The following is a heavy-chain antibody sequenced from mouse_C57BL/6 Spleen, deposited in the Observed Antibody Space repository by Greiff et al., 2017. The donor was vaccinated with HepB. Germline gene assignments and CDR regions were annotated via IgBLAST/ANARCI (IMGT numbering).Heavy chain of an antibody. CDR2: ILPGSGST. CDR3: ARTPPLYYGNYAWFAY. Sequence: QVQLKQSGAELMKPGASVKLSCKATGYTFTGYWIEWVKQRPGHGLEWIGEILPGSGSTNYNEKFKGKATFTADTSSNTAYMRLSSLTTEDSAIYYCARTPPLYYGNYAWFAYWGQGTLVTVSA. CDR1: GYTFTGYW. J-gene: IGHJ3*01. V-gene: IGHV1-9*01. D-gene: IGHD2-1*01.